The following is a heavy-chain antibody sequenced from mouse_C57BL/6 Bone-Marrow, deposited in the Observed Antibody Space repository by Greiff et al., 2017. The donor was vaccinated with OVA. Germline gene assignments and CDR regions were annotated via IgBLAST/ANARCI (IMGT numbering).Heavy chain of an antibody. CDR1: EYEFPSHD. D-gene: IGHD1-1*01. J-gene: IGHJ4*01. CDR2: INSDGGST. V-gene: IGHV5-2*01. Sequence: EVHLVESGGGLVQPGESLKLSCESNEYEFPSHDMSWVRKTPEKRLVLVAAINSDGGSTYYPDTMERRFIISRDNTKKTLYLQMSSLRSEDTALYYCARYGTVYYAMDDWGQGTSVTVSS. CDR3: ARYGTVYYAMDD.